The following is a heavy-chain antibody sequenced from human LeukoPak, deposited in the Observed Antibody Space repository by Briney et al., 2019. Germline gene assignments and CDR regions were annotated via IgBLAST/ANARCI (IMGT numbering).Heavy chain of an antibody. CDR3: AKDLTRVTAMPYY. CDR1: GFTFDDYA. Sequence: PGGSLRLSCAASGFTFDDYAMHWVRQAPGKGLEWVSGISWNSGSIGYADSVKGRFTISRDNAKNSLYLQMNSLRAEDTALYYCAKDLTRVTAMPYYWGQGTLVTVSS. D-gene: IGHD5-18*01. CDR2: ISWNSGSI. V-gene: IGHV3-9*01. J-gene: IGHJ4*02.